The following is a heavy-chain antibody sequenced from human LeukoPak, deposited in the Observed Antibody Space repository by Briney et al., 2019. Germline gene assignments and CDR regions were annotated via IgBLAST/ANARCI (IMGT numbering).Heavy chain of an antibody. V-gene: IGHV1-24*01. D-gene: IGHD6-13*01. J-gene: IGHJ5*02. CDR2: FDPEDGET. CDR3: ARALYSSSWYLAVNWFDP. CDR1: GYTLTELS. Sequence: VASVKVSCKVSGYTLTELSMHWVRQAPGKGLEWMGGFDPEDGETIYAQKFQGRVTITRNTSISTAYMELSSLRSEDTAVYYCARALYSSSWYLAVNWFDPWGQGTLVTVSS.